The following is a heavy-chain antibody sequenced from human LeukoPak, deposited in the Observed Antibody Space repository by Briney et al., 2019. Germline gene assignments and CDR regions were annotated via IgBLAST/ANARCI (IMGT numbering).Heavy chain of an antibody. J-gene: IGHJ6*02. D-gene: IGHD6-13*01. CDR2: IPYDGSNK. V-gene: IGHV3-30-3*01. CDR1: GFTFSSYA. CDR3: ARVEQLVTPFYYYGMDV. Sequence: GGSLRLSCAASGFTFSSYAMHWVRQAPGKGLEWVAVIPYDGSNKYYADSVKGRFTISRGNSKNTLYLQMNSLRAEDTAVYYCARVEQLVTPFYYYGMDVWGQGTTVTVSS.